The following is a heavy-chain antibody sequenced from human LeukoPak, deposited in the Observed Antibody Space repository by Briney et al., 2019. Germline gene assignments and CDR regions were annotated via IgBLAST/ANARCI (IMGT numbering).Heavy chain of an antibody. V-gene: IGHV3-23*01. CDR2: ISDGGTNT. CDR1: RFIFSTYS. Sequence: PGGSLRLSCAASRFIFSTYSMSWVRQAPGKGPEWASSISDGGTNTYYADSVKGRFTISRDNSKNTLSLQMNNLRDEDTAVYYCAKDAAAVTGRRAGFDYWGQGTLVTVSS. CDR3: AKDAAAVTGRRAGFDY. D-gene: IGHD6-19*01. J-gene: IGHJ4*02.